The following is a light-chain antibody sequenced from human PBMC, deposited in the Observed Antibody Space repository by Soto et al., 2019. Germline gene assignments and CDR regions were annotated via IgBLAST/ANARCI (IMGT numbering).Light chain of an antibody. Sequence: EIVMTQSPSSLYVSPGERATLSCSASPSVRSNLAWFQQKPGQAPRLLIYEASTRATGIPARFSGGGSGTDFTLTISSLEPEDFAVYYCQQRSNWPSITFGQGTRLEIK. CDR2: EAS. V-gene: IGKV3-11*01. CDR3: QQRSNWPSIT. J-gene: IGKJ5*01. CDR1: PSVRSN.